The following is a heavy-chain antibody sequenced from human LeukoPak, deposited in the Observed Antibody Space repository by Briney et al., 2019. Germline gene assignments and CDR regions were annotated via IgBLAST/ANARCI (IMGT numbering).Heavy chain of an antibody. D-gene: IGHD3-16*01. CDR3: ARSAMGEWTLPYYFDY. CDR1: GFTFSDYF. CDR2: ISGSGGAI. J-gene: IGHJ4*02. Sequence: PGGSLRLSCAASGFTFSDYFMSWIRQAPGKGLDWVSYISGSGGAIYYADSVKGRFTISRDNAKNSLYLQMNSLRAEDTAVYYCARSAMGEWTLPYYFDYWGQGTLVTVSS. V-gene: IGHV3-11*04.